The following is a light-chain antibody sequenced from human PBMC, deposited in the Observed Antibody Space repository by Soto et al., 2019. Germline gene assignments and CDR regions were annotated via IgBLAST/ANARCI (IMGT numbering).Light chain of an antibody. CDR2: EVS. CDR1: NSDVGSFRY. Sequence: QSVLTQPASVSGSPGQSVTSSCTGTNSDVGSFRYVSWYQQHPGKAPKLLIFEVSYRPSGVSTRFSGSKSGNTASLTISGLRTEDEADYHCSSFTSTNTQVFGTGTKVTVL. J-gene: IGLJ1*01. V-gene: IGLV2-14*01. CDR3: SSFTSTNTQV.